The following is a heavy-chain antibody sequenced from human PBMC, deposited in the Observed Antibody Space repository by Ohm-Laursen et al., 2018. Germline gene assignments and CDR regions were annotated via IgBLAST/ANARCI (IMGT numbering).Heavy chain of an antibody. V-gene: IGHV4-4*07. J-gene: IGHJ4*02. CDR3: AGRGY. D-gene: IGHD1-26*01. CDR1: NASMNSYT. Sequence: GTLSLTCNVSNASMNSYTWNWIRQPAGRGLEWIGHISDRGRANYSPSLMSRLTMSIDTSIKQFSLNLSSVTAADTAVYYCAGRGYWGQGTLVTVSS. CDR2: ISDRGRA.